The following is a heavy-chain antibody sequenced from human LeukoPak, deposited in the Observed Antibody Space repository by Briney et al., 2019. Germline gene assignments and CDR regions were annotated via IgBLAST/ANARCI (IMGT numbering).Heavy chain of an antibody. CDR1: GFTFSSYE. CDR3: ARQVVVITLSPSRHYYYYMDV. Sequence: GGSLRLSCAASGFTFSSYEMIWVRQAPGKGLEWVSYISSSGSTIYYADSVKGRFTISRDNAKNSLYLQMSSLRAEDTAVYYCARQVVVITLSPSRHYYYYMDVWGKGTTVTISS. V-gene: IGHV3-48*03. J-gene: IGHJ6*03. D-gene: IGHD3-22*01. CDR2: ISSSGSTI.